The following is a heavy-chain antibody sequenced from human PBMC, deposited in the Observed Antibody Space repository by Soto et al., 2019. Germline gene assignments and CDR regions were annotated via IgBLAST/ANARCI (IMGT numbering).Heavy chain of an antibody. CDR1: GYSFTSYW. Sequence: GESLKISCKGSGYSFTSYWISWVRQMPGKGLEWMGRIDPSDSYTNYSPSFQGHVTISADKSISTAYLQWSSLKASDTAMYYCAIVVVPAAITGSDYYYYGMDVWGQGTTVTVSS. D-gene: IGHD2-2*02. CDR2: IDPSDSYT. CDR3: AIVVVPAAITGSDYYYYGMDV. J-gene: IGHJ6*02. V-gene: IGHV5-10-1*01.